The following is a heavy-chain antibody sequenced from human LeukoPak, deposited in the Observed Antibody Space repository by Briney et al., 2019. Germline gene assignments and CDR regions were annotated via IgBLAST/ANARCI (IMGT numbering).Heavy chain of an antibody. D-gene: IGHD2-15*01. CDR1: GFPFSSYW. V-gene: IGHV3-7*03. Sequence: QSGGSLRLSCVASGFPFSSYWMTWVRQAPGKGLEWVANIKQDGSKKSYVDSVKGRFTISRDNAKNSLYLQINSLRAEDTAVYYCAKDPRPLDIVVVVAHLGGMDVWGQGTTVTVSS. CDR2: IKQDGSKK. J-gene: IGHJ6*02. CDR3: AKDPRPLDIVVVVAHLGGMDV.